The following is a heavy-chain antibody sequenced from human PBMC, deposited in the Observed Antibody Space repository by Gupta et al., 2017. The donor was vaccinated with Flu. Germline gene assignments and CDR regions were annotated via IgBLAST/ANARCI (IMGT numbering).Heavy chain of an antibody. CDR1: GFNLRSYG. V-gene: IGHV3-30*18. D-gene: IGHD3-22*01. Sequence: QVQLVASGGGVGQPVRSLRLSCEAAGFNLRSYGMHWVRQAPGKGLEWVAVISYDGSNKYYADSVKGRFTISRDNSKNTLYLQMNSLRADDTAVYYCAKGYYYGSSGYYTNWGQGTLVTGSS. J-gene: IGHJ4*02. CDR2: ISYDGSNK. CDR3: AKGYYYGSSGYYTN.